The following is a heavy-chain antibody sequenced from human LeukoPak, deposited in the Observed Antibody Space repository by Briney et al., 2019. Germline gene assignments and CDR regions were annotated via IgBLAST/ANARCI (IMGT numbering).Heavy chain of an antibody. J-gene: IGHJ4*02. CDR2: IYPGDSDT. Sequence: ESLKISCRGSGYSFNTYWIGWVRQMPGKALEWMGIIYPGDSDTRYTPSFQGQVTLSADKSINTPYLQWSSLKASDTAMYYCARRQGCSSTSCPPDYWGQGTLVTVSP. D-gene: IGHD2-2*01. CDR1: GYSFNTYW. CDR3: ARRQGCSSTSCPPDY. V-gene: IGHV5-51*01.